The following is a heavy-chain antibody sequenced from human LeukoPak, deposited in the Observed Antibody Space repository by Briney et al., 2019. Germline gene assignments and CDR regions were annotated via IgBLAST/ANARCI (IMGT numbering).Heavy chain of an antibody. CDR3: ARLRGSYLQSDAFDI. CDR1: GGTFSSYA. CDR2: IIPIFGTA. J-gene: IGHJ3*02. Sequence: SVKVSCKASGGTFSSYAISWVRQAPGQGLEWMGGIIPIFGTANYAQKLQGRVTITTDESTSTAYMELSSLRSEDTAVYYCARLRGSYLQSDAFDIWGQGTMVTVSS. D-gene: IGHD1-26*01. V-gene: IGHV1-69*05.